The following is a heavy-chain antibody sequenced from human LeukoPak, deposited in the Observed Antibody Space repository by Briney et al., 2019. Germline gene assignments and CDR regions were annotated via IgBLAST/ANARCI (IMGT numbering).Heavy chain of an antibody. V-gene: IGHV1-46*01. Sequence: GASVKVSCKASGYTFTSYYMHWVRQAPGQGLEWMGIINPSGGSTSYAQKFQGRVTMTRDMSTSTVYMELDSLTFDDTAVYYCARASTGSGALDYWGQGNLVTVSS. CDR1: GYTFTSYY. CDR3: ARASTGSGALDY. CDR2: INPSGGST. J-gene: IGHJ4*02. D-gene: IGHD3-10*01.